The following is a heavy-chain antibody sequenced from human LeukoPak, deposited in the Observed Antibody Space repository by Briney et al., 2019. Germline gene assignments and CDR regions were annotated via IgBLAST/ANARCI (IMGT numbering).Heavy chain of an antibody. CDR1: GFTFNGYW. J-gene: IGHJ6*03. CDR3: ARDRVTTSSWPRVEYYYMDV. V-gene: IGHV3-7*01. CDR2: IQQDGSEK. D-gene: IGHD4-11*01. Sequence: GGSLRLSCAASGFTFNGYWMSWVRQAPGKGLEWVANIQQDGSEKYYVDSVKGRFTISRDNARNSLYLQMNSLRAEDTAVYYCARDRVTTSSWPRVEYYYMDVWGKGTTVTISS.